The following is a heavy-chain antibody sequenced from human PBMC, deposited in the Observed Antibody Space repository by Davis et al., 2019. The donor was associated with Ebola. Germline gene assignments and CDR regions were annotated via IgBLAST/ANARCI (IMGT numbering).Heavy chain of an antibody. J-gene: IGHJ4*02. CDR1: GDRVSSGG. V-gene: IGHV6-1*01. D-gene: IGHD6-19*01. Sequence: HSQTLSLTCAISGDRVSSGGWNWIRPSPSRGLEWLGRTYFNSKYYSDYAVSVTSRITINPDTSVNQFSLQLNSVTPEDTAVYYCARGWTRTGFDFWGQGTQVTVSS. CDR3: ARGWTRTGFDF. CDR2: TYFNSKYYS.